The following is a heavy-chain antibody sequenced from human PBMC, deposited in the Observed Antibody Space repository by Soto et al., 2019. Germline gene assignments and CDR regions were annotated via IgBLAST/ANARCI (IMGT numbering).Heavy chain of an antibody. D-gene: IGHD5-12*01. Sequence: GGSLRLSCAASGFTFNNYAMNWVRQAPGKGLEWVATISATGGSTYYAGSVKGRVTISRDKSKNTLYLQMNGLRAEDTAVYYCARERYYSGCDFPTRYYYYGMDVWGQGTTVTVSS. CDR3: ARERYYSGCDFPTRYYYYGMDV. CDR1: GFTFNNYA. CDR2: ISATGGST. J-gene: IGHJ6*02. V-gene: IGHV3-23*01.